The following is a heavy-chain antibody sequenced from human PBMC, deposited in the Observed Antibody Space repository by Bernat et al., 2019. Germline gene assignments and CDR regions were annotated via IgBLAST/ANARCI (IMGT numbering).Heavy chain of an antibody. CDR1: GYTFTGYY. Sequence: QVQLVQSGAEVKKPGALVKVSCKASGYTFTGYYMHWVRQAPGQGLEGMGWTNPNSGGTNYAQKFHGWYSMTRDTSISTAYMELSRLGSDDTAVYYSAKMTYYYDSSGYSPYFDYWGQGTLVTVSS. CDR3: AKMTYYYDSSGYSPYFDY. V-gene: IGHV1-2*04. CDR2: TNPNSGGT. D-gene: IGHD3-22*01. J-gene: IGHJ4*02.